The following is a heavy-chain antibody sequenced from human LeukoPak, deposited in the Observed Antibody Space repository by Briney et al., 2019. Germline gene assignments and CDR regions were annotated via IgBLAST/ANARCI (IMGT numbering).Heavy chain of an antibody. CDR3: ARAKGDFWGKNYAFDI. Sequence: GGSLRLSCAASGFTFSSYAMSWVRQAPGKGLEWVSAISGSGGSTYYADSVKGRFTISRDNSKNTLYLQMNSLRAGDTAVYYCARAKGDFWGKNYAFDIWGQGTMVTVSS. J-gene: IGHJ3*02. D-gene: IGHD3-3*01. CDR2: ISGSGGST. V-gene: IGHV3-23*01. CDR1: GFTFSSYA.